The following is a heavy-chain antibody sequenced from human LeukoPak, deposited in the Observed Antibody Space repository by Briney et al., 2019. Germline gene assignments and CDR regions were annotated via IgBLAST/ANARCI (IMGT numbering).Heavy chain of an antibody. CDR2: IIPMLGIA. CDR1: GGTFSSYT. CDR3: ATPTKEAP. Sequence: SVKVSCKASGGTFSSYTISWVRQAPGQGLEWMGRIIPMLGIANYEKKFQGRVTITADKATSTAYMELSSLRSEDTAVYYCATPTKEAPWGQGTLVTVSS. J-gene: IGHJ5*02. V-gene: IGHV1-69*02.